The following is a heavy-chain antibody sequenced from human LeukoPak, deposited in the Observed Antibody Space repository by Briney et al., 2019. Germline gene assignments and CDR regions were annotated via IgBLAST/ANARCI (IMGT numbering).Heavy chain of an antibody. CDR3: ASSTSTDPQLDP. CDR2: IYSGGT. V-gene: IGHV4-39*07. CDR1: GGSITSSSYY. J-gene: IGHJ5*02. D-gene: IGHD2/OR15-2a*01. Sequence: SETLSLTCTVSGGSITSSSYYWGWIRQPPGKGLQWIGSIYSGGTYYNPSLKSRVILSVDTSKNQFSLNLTSVTAADTAVYFCASSTSTDPQLDPWGQGTLVTVSS.